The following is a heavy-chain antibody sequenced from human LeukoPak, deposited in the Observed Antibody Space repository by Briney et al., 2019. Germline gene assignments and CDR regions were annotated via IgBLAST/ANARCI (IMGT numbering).Heavy chain of an antibody. V-gene: IGHV1-2*06. J-gene: IGHJ4*02. CDR3: ARGLGGLGIFDY. Sequence: ASVKVSCKASGYTFTGYYMHWVRQAPGQGLEWMGRINPNSGGTNYAQKFQGRVTMTRDTSNSTAYMELSRLRSDDTAVYYCARGLGGLGIFDYWGQGTLVTVSS. CDR2: INPNSGGT. CDR1: GYTFTGYY. D-gene: IGHD7-27*01.